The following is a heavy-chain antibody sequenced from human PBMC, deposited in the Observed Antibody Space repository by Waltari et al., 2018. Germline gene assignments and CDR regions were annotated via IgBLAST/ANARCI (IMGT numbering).Heavy chain of an antibody. CDR3: ATVGGHSRAATNAFDI. Sequence: QVQLVQSGAEVKKPGASVKVSCKVSGYTLTELSMHWVRPAPGKGREWMGRFDPEDGETIYAQKFQGRVTRTEDTSTDTAYMELSSLRSEDTAVYYCATVGGHSRAATNAFDIWGQGTMVTVSS. V-gene: IGHV1-24*01. CDR2: FDPEDGET. D-gene: IGHD6-25*01. CDR1: GYTLTELS. J-gene: IGHJ3*02.